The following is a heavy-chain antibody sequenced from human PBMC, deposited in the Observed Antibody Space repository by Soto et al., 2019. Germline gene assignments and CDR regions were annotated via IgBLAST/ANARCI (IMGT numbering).Heavy chain of an antibody. CDR1: GFTFSSYW. Sequence: GGSLRLSCAASGFTFSSYWMHWVRQAPGKGPVWVSRINSDGSSRTYADSVRGRFTISRDNAKNSLYLQMNSLRDEDTAVYYCARDYYYDHYGMDVWGQGTTVTVSS. CDR2: INSDGSSR. V-gene: IGHV3-74*01. CDR3: ARDYYYDHYGMDV. J-gene: IGHJ6*02.